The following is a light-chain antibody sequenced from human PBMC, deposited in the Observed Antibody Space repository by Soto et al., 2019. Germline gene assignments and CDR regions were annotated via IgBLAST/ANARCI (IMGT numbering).Light chain of an antibody. CDR1: QSIRTS. CDR3: QQRTNWPPLYA. CDR2: DAS. J-gene: IGKJ2*01. V-gene: IGKV3-11*01. Sequence: EIVLTQSPATLSLSPGERATLSCRASQSIRTSLAWYQQKPGQAPRLLIYDASNRATGIPARFSGSGSGTDFTLTISSLEPEDFAVYYCQQRTNWPPLYAFGQGTKREIK.